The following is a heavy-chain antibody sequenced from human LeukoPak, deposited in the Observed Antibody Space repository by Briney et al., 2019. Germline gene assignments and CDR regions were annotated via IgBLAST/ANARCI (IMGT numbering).Heavy chain of an antibody. Sequence: ASVKVSCKASGYSFTNYGISWVRQTPGQGLEWMGWISAYNGNTNYAQKLQGRVTMTTDTSTSTAYMELRSLRSDDTAVYYCARAGYCSGGSCYRNYYYCYYMDVWSKGTTVTVSS. D-gene: IGHD2-15*01. J-gene: IGHJ6*03. CDR2: ISAYNGNT. CDR3: ARAGYCSGGSCYRNYYYCYYMDV. V-gene: IGHV1-18*01. CDR1: GYSFTNYG.